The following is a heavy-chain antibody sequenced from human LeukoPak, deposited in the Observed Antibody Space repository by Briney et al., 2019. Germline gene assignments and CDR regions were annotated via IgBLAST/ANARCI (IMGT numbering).Heavy chain of an antibody. CDR2: INHSGST. J-gene: IGHJ4*02. CDR3: ASTSSRRDGYHIGPLYY. V-gene: IGHV4-34*01. D-gene: IGHD5-24*01. Sequence: SETLSLTCAVYGGSFSGYYWSWIRQPPGKGLEWIGEINHSGSTNYNPSLKSRVTISVDTSKNQFSLKLSSVTAADTAVYYCASTSSRRDGYHIGPLYYWDQGTLVTVSS. CDR1: GGSFSGYY.